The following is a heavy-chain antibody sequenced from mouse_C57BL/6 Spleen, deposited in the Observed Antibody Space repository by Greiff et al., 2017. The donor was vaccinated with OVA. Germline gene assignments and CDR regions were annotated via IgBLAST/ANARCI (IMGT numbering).Heavy chain of an antibody. J-gene: IGHJ1*03. Sequence: QVQLQQSGAELVKPGASVKISCKASGYAFSSYWMNWVKQRPGKGLEWIGQIYPGDGDTNSNGKFKGKATLTADKSSSTAYMQLSSLTSEDSAVYFCARGEAITTVVDWYFDVWGTGTTVTVSS. CDR1: GYAFSSYW. CDR2: IYPGDGDT. CDR3: ARGEAITTVVDWYFDV. D-gene: IGHD1-1*01. V-gene: IGHV1-80*01.